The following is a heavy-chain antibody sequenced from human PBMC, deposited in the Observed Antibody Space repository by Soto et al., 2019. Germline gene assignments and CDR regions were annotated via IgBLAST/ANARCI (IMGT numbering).Heavy chain of an antibody. J-gene: IGHJ5*01. V-gene: IGHV1-18*01. D-gene: IGHD6-19*01. Sequence: QVQLVQSAAEVGKPGASVKVSCKASGYTFTTIRLSWVRQAHGQGFEWMEWIMPPNGDTQYAQKFQGRVTMTADTSTTTAYMEVRSLRPDDTAVFYCARDRSGWYDFWGQGTLVTVSS. CDR1: GYTFTTIR. CDR3: ARDRSGWYDF. CDR2: IMPPNGDT.